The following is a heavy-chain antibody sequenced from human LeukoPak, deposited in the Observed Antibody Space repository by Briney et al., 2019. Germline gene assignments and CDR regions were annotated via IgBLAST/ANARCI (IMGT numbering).Heavy chain of an antibody. D-gene: IGHD4-23*01. CDR1: GFTFSSYA. V-gene: IGHV3-23*01. J-gene: IGHJ3*02. CDR3: AKRGADSGGNSALVAFDI. Sequence: PGGSLRLSCTASGFTFSSYAMSWVRQAPGKGLEWVSAITGTGATTYYGDSVKGRFTISRDNSKNTLYLQMNSLRAEDTAVYYCAKRGADSGGNSALVAFDIWGQGTMVTVSS. CDR2: ITGTGATT.